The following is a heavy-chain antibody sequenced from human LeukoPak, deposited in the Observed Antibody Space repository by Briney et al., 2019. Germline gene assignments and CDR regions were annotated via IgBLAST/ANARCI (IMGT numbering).Heavy chain of an antibody. CDR1: GYSFVLYG. D-gene: IGHD3-16*01. V-gene: IGHV1-18*01. CDR2: ISGSTGDT. Sequence: ASVKVSCKASGYSFVLYGISWVRQAPGEGPEWMGWISGSTGDTNYAQKFQGRVTMTADTSSSTAYMELRSLRSDDPAVYYCARAVPYYDYVWGSHTYFDYWGQGTLVTVSS. CDR3: ARAVPYYDYVWGSHTYFDY. J-gene: IGHJ4*02.